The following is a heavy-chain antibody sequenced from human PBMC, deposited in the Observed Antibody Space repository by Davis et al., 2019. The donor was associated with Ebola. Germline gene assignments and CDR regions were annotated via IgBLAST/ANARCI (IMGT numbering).Heavy chain of an antibody. CDR2: ISGDGGST. CDR1: GFTFDDYA. J-gene: IGHJ4*02. CDR3: ARDGELNDFWSGYFDY. Sequence: GESLKISCAASGFTFDDYAMHWVRQAPGKGLEWVSLISGDGGSTYYADSVKGRFTISRDNAKNSLYLQMNSLRAEDTAVYYCARDGELNDFWSGYFDYWGQGTLVTVSS. D-gene: IGHD3-3*01. V-gene: IGHV3-43*02.